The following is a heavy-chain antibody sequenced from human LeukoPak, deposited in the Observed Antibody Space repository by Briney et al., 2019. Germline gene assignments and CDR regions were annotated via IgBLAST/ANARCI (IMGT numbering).Heavy chain of an antibody. CDR2: INPNSAGT. V-gene: IGHV1-2*02. CDR3: ARGGVSIY. Sequence: ASVKVSCKASGYTFNGYSVHWLRQAPGQGLEWMGWINPNSAGTNYAQKFQGRVTMTRDTSISTAYMELSRLKSDDTAMYYCARGGVSIYWGQGTLVTGSS. CDR1: GYTFNGYS. J-gene: IGHJ4*02.